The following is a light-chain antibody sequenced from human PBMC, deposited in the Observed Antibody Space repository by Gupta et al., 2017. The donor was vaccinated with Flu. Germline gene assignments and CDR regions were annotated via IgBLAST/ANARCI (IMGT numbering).Light chain of an antibody. Sequence: EIVLTQSPATLSLSPGERATLSCRASQSVSSYLAWYQQKPGQAPRLLIYDASNRATGIPARFSGSGYGTDFTLTSSRREHEDCAVYYWQQRSNLYTFGQGTKLEIK. CDR3: QQRSNLYT. CDR1: QSVSSY. CDR2: DAS. J-gene: IGKJ2*01. V-gene: IGKV3-11*01.